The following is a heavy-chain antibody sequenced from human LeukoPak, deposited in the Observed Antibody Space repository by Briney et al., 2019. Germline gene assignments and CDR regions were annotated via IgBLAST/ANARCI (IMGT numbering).Heavy chain of an antibody. Sequence: SVKVSCKASGGTFSRNAISWVRQAPGQGPEWMGRIIPILDIANYAQKFQGRVTITADKSTSTAYMELSSLRSEDTAVYYCASGYYDRSGAGGTIGAFDIWGQGTMVTVSS. CDR1: GGTFSRNA. V-gene: IGHV1-69*04. CDR2: IIPILDIA. CDR3: ASGYYDRSGAGGTIGAFDI. J-gene: IGHJ3*02. D-gene: IGHD3-22*01.